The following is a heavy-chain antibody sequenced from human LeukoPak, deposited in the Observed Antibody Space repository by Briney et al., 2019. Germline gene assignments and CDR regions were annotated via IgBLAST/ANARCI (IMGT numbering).Heavy chain of an antibody. J-gene: IGHJ6*02. Sequence: PGRSLRLSCAVSGFTFDDYAMHWVRQAPGKGLEWVTGISWNSGNIGYADSVKGRFTISRDNAKNSLYLQLNSLRAEDTALYYCAKQLPEHTRYGMDVWGQGTTVTVSS. CDR1: GFTFDDYA. CDR3: AKQLPEHTRYGMDV. D-gene: IGHD2-2*01. V-gene: IGHV3-9*01. CDR2: ISWNSGNI.